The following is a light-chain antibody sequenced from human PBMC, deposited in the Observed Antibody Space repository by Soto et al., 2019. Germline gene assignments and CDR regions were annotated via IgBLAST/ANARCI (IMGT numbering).Light chain of an antibody. J-gene: IGKJ2*01. CDR1: QDISVY. Sequence: DIQMTQSPSSLSASVGDRVAITCQASQDISVYLNWYQQKLGKAPRLLIYDASNLETGVPSRFSGSGSGTNFTFTISSLQPEDLATYYCQQYDNFLFTFGQGTKVAI. CDR3: QQYDNFLFT. CDR2: DAS. V-gene: IGKV1-33*01.